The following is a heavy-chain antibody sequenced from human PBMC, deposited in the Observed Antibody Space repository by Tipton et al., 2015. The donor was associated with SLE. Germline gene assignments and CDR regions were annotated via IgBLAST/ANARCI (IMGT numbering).Heavy chain of an antibody. V-gene: IGHV4-59*12. CDR2: IYYSGST. CDR3: ARSPPCSSTSCYRNWFDP. Sequence: TLSLTCTVSSGSISSYYWSWIRQPPGKGLEWIGYIYYSGSTNYNPSLKSRVTISVDTSKNQFSLKLSSVTAADTAVYYCARSPPCSSTSCYRNWFDPWGQVTLVTGSS. J-gene: IGHJ5*02. D-gene: IGHD2-2*02. CDR1: SGSISSYY.